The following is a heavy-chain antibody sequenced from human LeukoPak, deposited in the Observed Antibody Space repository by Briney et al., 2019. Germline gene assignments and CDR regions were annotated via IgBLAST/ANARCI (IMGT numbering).Heavy chain of an antibody. CDR2: INHSGST. Sequence: SETMSLTCAVYGGSFSGYYWSWIRQPPGKGLEWIGEINHSGSTNYNPSLKSRVTISVDTSKNQFSLKLSSVTAADTAVYYCASLYSGSYYNWFDPWGQGTLVTVSS. CDR3: ASLYSGSYYNWFDP. CDR1: GGSFSGYY. J-gene: IGHJ5*02. V-gene: IGHV4-34*01. D-gene: IGHD1-26*01.